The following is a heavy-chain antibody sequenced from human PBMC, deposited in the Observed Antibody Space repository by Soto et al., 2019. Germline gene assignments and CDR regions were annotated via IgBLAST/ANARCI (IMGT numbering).Heavy chain of an antibody. D-gene: IGHD3-10*01. V-gene: IGHV4-59*08. CDR3: VRQGFGALHGLVDV. CDR1: GGSISSYK. Sequence: QVQLQESGPGLVKPSETLSLTCTVSGGSISSYKWSWIRQPPGKGLEWIGYIDYIGSTSYNPSLKGRVTISVDRSRKQFSRRLTSVTAADTAVYYCVRQGFGALHGLVDVWGQGARSPSP. J-gene: IGHJ6*02. CDR2: IDYIGST.